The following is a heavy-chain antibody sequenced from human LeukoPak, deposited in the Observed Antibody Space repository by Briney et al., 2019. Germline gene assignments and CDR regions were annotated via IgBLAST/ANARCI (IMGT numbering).Heavy chain of an antibody. J-gene: IGHJ4*02. Sequence: GGSLRLSCAASGVTFSSYGMNWVRQAPGKGLEWVSSITISSSYIYYADSVKGRFTISRDNAKNSLYLQMNSLRAEDTAVYYCAGGRLNKYDFWSDYQDDWGKGTLVTVSS. CDR3: AGGRLNKYDFWSDYQDD. V-gene: IGHV3-21*01. CDR1: GVTFSSYG. CDR2: ITISSSYI. D-gene: IGHD3-3*01.